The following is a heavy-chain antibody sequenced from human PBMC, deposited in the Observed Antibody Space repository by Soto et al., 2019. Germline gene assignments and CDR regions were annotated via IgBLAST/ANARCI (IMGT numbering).Heavy chain of an antibody. Sequence: SVKVSCKASGGTFSSYTISWVRQAPGQGLEWMGKIIPILGIANYAQKFQGRVTITADKSTSTAYMELSSLRSEDTAVYYCARNLDVVVPAAMGYYYYGMDVWGQGTTVTVSS. J-gene: IGHJ6*02. V-gene: IGHV1-69*02. D-gene: IGHD2-2*01. CDR2: IIPILGIA. CDR1: GGTFSSYT. CDR3: ARNLDVVVPAAMGYYYYGMDV.